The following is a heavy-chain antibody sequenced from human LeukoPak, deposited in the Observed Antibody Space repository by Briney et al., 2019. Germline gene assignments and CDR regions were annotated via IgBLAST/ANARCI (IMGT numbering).Heavy chain of an antibody. CDR1: GFTFSSYA. CDR2: ISGSGGST. Sequence: GGSLRLSCAASGFTFSSYAMSWVRQAPGKGLEWVSAISGSGGSTYYADSVKGRLTISRDNSKNTLYLQMNSLRAEDTAVYYCAKGVEITMIVVVTLDYWGQGTLVTVSS. D-gene: IGHD3-22*01. V-gene: IGHV3-23*01. CDR3: AKGVEITMIVVVTLDY. J-gene: IGHJ4*02.